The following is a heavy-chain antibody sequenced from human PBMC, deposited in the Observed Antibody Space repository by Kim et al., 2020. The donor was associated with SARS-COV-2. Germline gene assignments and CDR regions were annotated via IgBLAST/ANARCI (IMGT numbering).Heavy chain of an antibody. D-gene: IGHD6-25*01. Sequence: GGSLRLSCAASGFTFSSYAMHWVRQAPGKGLEYVSAISSNGGSTYYANSVKGRFTISRDNSKNTLYLQMGSLRAEDMAVYYCARDEGYSSGLDYWGQGTLVTVSS. V-gene: IGHV3-64*01. CDR1: GFTFSSYA. CDR3: ARDEGYSSGLDY. CDR2: ISSNGGST. J-gene: IGHJ4*02.